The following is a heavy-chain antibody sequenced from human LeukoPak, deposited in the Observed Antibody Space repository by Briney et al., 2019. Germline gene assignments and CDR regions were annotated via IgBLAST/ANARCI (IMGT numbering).Heavy chain of an antibody. CDR3: AKVRWDPLQYHDY. CDR1: GFTFDDYA. Sequence: GRSLRLSCAASGFTFDDYAMHWVRQAPGKGLEWVSGISWNSGSIGYADSVKGRFTISRDNAKNSLYLQMNSLRAEDTALYYCAKVRWDPLQYHDYWGQGTLVTVSS. J-gene: IGHJ4*02. V-gene: IGHV3-9*01. CDR2: ISWNSGSI. D-gene: IGHD4-11*01.